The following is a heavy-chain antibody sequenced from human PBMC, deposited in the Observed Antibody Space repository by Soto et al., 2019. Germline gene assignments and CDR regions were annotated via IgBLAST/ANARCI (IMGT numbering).Heavy chain of an antibody. J-gene: IGHJ4*02. D-gene: IGHD3-22*01. CDR3: ARERSYDSSGYYYGVLDY. Sequence: SETLSLTCTVSGGSISSGDYYWSWIRQPPGKGLEWIGYIYYSGSTYYNPSLKSRVTISVDTSKNQFSLKLSSVTAADTAVYYCARERSYDSSGYYYGVLDYWGQGTLVTV. V-gene: IGHV4-30-4*01. CDR1: GGSISSGDYY. CDR2: IYYSGST.